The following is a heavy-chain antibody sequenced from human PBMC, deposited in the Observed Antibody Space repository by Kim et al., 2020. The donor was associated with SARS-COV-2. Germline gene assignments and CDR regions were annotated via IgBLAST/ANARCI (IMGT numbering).Heavy chain of an antibody. Sequence: SETLSLTCTVSGGSISSSSYYWGWIRQPPGKGLEWIGSIYYSGSTYYNPSLKSRVTISVDTSKNQFSLKLSSVTAADTAVYYCARPKGILTGSVDYWGQGTLVTVSS. J-gene: IGHJ4*02. CDR2: IYYSGST. CDR3: ARPKGILTGSVDY. V-gene: IGHV4-39*01. CDR1: GGSISSSSYY. D-gene: IGHD3-9*01.